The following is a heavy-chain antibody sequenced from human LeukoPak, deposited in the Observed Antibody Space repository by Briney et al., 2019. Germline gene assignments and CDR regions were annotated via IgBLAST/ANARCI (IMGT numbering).Heavy chain of an antibody. Sequence: PGGSLRLSCAASGFTFSTYSVNWVRQAPGKGLEWVSYINDVSSKIYYADSVKGRFTISRDNAKNSLYLQMNSLRAEDTAVYYCARGDCSSTICYMRYYYMDVWGKGTTVTVSS. D-gene: IGHD2-2*02. V-gene: IGHV3-48*01. CDR2: INDVSSKI. J-gene: IGHJ6*03. CDR1: GFTFSTYS. CDR3: ARGDCSSTICYMRYYYMDV.